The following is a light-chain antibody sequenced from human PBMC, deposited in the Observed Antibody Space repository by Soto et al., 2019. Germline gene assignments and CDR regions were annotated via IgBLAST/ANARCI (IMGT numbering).Light chain of an antibody. CDR2: GAS. Sequence: IVMTQSPATLSVSPGERATLSCRASQSVSSSLAWYQQKPGQAPRLLIYGASTRATGIPARFSGSGSGTEFTLTISSLQSEDFAVYYCQQYNDWPPGTFGQGTKVEIK. CDR3: QQYNDWPPGT. J-gene: IGKJ2*01. CDR1: QSVSSS. V-gene: IGKV3-15*01.